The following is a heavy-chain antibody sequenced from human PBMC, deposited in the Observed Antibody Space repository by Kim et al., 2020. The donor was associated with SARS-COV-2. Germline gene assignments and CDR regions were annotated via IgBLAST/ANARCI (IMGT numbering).Heavy chain of an antibody. V-gene: IGHV6-1*01. CDR3: AREREVGGSGSYPYYFDY. Sequence: KSRITINPDTSKNQFSLQLNSVTPEDTAVYYCAREREVGGSGSYPYYFDYWGQGTLVTVSS. J-gene: IGHJ4*02. D-gene: IGHD3-10*01.